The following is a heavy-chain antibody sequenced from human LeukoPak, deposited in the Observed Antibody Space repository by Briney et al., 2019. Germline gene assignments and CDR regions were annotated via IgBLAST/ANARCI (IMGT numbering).Heavy chain of an antibody. CDR2: IYYSGST. D-gene: IGHD4-17*01. CDR1: GGSISSYY. Sequence: SETLSLTCTVSGGSISSYYWSWIRQPPGKGLEWIGYIYYSGSTDYNPSLKSRVTISVDTSKNKFSLKLSSVTAADTAVYYCARGGPTVTYSDYWGQGTLVTVSS. J-gene: IGHJ4*02. V-gene: IGHV4-59*01. CDR3: ARGGPTVTYSDY.